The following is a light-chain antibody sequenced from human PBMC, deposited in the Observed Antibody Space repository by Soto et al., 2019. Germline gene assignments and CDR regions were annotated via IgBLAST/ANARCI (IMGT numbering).Light chain of an antibody. J-gene: IGLJ1*01. CDR2: EVS. V-gene: IGLV2-14*01. CDR1: SSDVGGYNY. CDR3: SSYTSSSTLEV. Sequence: QSVLTQPASVSGSPGQSITISCTGTSSDVGGYNYVSWYQQHPGKAPKLMIYEVSNRPSGVSNRFSGSKSGNTASLTISGLQAEDEADYYCSSYTSSSTLEVFGTGPKLTVL.